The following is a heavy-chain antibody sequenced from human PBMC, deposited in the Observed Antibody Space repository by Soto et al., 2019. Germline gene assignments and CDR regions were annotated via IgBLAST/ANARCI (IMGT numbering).Heavy chain of an antibody. J-gene: IGHJ4*02. CDR1: GFTFSSYS. CDR3: ARGEGYYYDSSGYYQGDDY. D-gene: IGHD3-22*01. CDR2: ISSSSSYI. V-gene: IGHV3-21*01. Sequence: GVSLRLSCAASGFTFSSYSMNWVRQAPGKGLEWVSSISSSSSYIYYADSVKGRFTISRDNAKNSLYLQMNSLRAEDTAVYYCARGEGYYYDSSGYYQGDDYWGQGTLVTVSS.